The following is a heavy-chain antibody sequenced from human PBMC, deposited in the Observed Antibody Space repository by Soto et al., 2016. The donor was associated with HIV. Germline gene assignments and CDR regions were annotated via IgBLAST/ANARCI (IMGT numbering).Heavy chain of an antibody. V-gene: IGHV3-30*04. D-gene: IGHD3-10*01. CDR1: GFTFSSYT. J-gene: IGHJ4*02. CDR3: ARDSGYYGSGSSSPLDY. CDR2: ISYDGSNK. Sequence: QVQLVESGGGVVQPGRSLRLSCAASGFTFSSYTMHWVRQAPGKGLEWVAVISYDGSNKYYADSVKGRFTISRDNSKNTLYLQMNSLRAEDTAVYYCARDSGYYGSGSSSPLDYWGQGTLVTVSS.